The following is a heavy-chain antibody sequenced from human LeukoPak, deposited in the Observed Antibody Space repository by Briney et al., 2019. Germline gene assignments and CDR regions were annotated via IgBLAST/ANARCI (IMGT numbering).Heavy chain of an antibody. CDR1: GFTFSSYW. Sequence: GGSLRLSCEASGFTFSSYWMHWVRHAPGKGLVWVSRINSDGSSTNYADSVKGRFTISRDDVKNTLCLQMNSLRAEDTAVYYCARGGYYSYNWFDPWGQGTLVTVSS. CDR3: ARGGYYSYNWFDP. CDR2: INSDGSST. D-gene: IGHD3-22*01. J-gene: IGHJ5*02. V-gene: IGHV3-74*01.